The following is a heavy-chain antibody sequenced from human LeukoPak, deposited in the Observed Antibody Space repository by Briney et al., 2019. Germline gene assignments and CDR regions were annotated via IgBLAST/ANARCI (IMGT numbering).Heavy chain of an antibody. CDR3: AKDYYGSGSFYAYYYGMDV. CDR2: ISYDGSNK. Sequence: GRSLRLPCAASGFTFSSYGMHWVRQAPGKGLEWVAVISYDGSNKYYADSVKGRFTISRDNSKNTLYLQMNSLRAEDTAVYYCAKDYYGSGSFYAYYYGMDVWGQGTTVTVSS. CDR1: GFTFSSYG. V-gene: IGHV3-30*18. D-gene: IGHD3-10*01. J-gene: IGHJ6*02.